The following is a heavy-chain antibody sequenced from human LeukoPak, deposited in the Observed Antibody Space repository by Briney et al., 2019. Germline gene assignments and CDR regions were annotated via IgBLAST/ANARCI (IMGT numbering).Heavy chain of an antibody. J-gene: IGHJ4*02. D-gene: IGHD6-6*01. Sequence: PGGPLRLSCAASGFTFSSYSMNWVRQAPGKGLEWVSYISSSSSTIYYADSVKGRFTISRDNAKNSLYLQMNSLRAEDTAVYYCARDIPHIAARPAAPDYWGQGTLVTVSS. CDR3: ARDIPHIAARPAAPDY. CDR1: GFTFSSYS. V-gene: IGHV3-48*04. CDR2: ISSSSSTI.